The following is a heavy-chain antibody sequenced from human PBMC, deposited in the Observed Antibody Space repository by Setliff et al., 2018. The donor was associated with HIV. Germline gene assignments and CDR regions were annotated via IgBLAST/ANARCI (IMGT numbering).Heavy chain of an antibody. J-gene: IGHJ4*02. Sequence: GASVKVSCKSSGYTFTDYFMHWVRQAPGQGLEWMGWISPDNANTRISQRFRGSVTMTRDRSINTAYMEFSGLTSDDTAVYYCARQLSNSLDFWGQGALVTSP. CDR1: GYTFTDYF. V-gene: IGHV1-2*02. CDR2: ISPDNANT. D-gene: IGHD7-27*01. CDR3: ARQLSNSLDF.